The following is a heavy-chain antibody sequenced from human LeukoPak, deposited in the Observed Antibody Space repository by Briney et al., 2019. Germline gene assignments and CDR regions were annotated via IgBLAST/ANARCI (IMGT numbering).Heavy chain of an antibody. CDR2: INHSGNT. Sequence: SETLSLACTVSGGSISGYFWSWIRQPPGKGLQWIGEINHSGNTNNNPSLKSRVTMSVDTSKNQLSLNLTSVTAADTAVYYCARVHGHNLGTLDYWGQGILVTVSS. J-gene: IGHJ4*02. CDR1: GGSISGYF. CDR3: ARVHGHNLGTLDY. V-gene: IGHV4-34*01. D-gene: IGHD5-24*01.